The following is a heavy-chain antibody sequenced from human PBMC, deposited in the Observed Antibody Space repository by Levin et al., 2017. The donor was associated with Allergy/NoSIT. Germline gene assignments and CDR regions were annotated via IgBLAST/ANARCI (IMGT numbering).Heavy chain of an antibody. J-gene: IGHJ2*01. CDR2: ISYEGSVK. D-gene: IGHD5-18*01. CDR3: AKEYMGTPMDYWYFDL. CDR1: GFTFNSYG. V-gene: IGHV3-30*18. Sequence: SCAASGFTFNSYGMHWVRQAPGKGLEWVSVISYEGSVKYYADSVRGRFTISRDNSKNTMYLQMSSLRAEDTAVYYCAKEYMGTPMDYWYFDLWGRGTLVTVSS.